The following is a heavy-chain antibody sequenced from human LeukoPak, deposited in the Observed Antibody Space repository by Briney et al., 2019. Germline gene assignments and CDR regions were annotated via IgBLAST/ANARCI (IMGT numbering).Heavy chain of an antibody. CDR1: GFTFSSYA. J-gene: IGHJ4*02. CDR2: ISGSGGST. CDR3: AKDMYSSSWYPIDY. D-gene: IGHD6-13*01. V-gene: IGHV3-23*01. Sequence: GGSLRLSCAASGFTFSSYAMSWVRQAPGKGLEWVSAISGSGGSTYYADSVKGRFTISRDSSKNTLYLQMNSLRAEDTAVYYCAKDMYSSSWYPIDYWGQGTLVTVSS.